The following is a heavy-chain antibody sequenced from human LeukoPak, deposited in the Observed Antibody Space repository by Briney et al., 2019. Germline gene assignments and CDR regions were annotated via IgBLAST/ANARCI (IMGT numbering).Heavy chain of an antibody. CDR1: GGSIRSSYYY. Sequence: SETLSLTCTVSGGSIRSSYYYWGWIRQPPGKGLEWIGSIYDSGSTYYNPSLKSRVTISVDTSKNQFSLKLSSVTAADTAVYYCARDRTMIGREYFQHWGQGTLVTVSS. J-gene: IGHJ1*01. CDR2: IYDSGST. V-gene: IGHV4-39*02. CDR3: ARDRTMIGREYFQH. D-gene: IGHD3-22*01.